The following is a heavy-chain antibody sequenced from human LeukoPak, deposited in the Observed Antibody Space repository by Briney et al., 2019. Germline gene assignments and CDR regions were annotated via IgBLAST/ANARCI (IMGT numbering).Heavy chain of an antibody. V-gene: IGHV1-2*02. J-gene: IGHJ3*02. Sequence: ASVKVSSKASGYTFTGFYLHWVRQAPGQGLEWMGWINPNSGGTNYAEKFQGRVTMTRDTSISTAYMELSRLRSDDTAVYYWASRGNYYDSSGYYDGVDIWGQGTMVTVSS. CDR1: GYTFTGFY. D-gene: IGHD3-22*01. CDR2: INPNSGGT. CDR3: ASRGNYYDSSGYYDGVDI.